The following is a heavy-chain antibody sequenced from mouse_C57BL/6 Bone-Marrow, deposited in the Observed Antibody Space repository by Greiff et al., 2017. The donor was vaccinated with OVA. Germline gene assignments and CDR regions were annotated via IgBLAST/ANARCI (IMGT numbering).Heavy chain of an antibody. CDR1: GFTFSDYG. CDR2: ISSGSSTI. J-gene: IGHJ1*03. Sequence: EVKLVESGGGLVKPGGSLKLSCAASGFTFSDYGMHWVRQAPEKGLEWVAYISSGSSTIYYADTVKGRFTISRDNAKNTLFLQMTSLRSEDTAMYYCARNGRGYFEVWGTGTTVTVSS. D-gene: IGHD1-1*01. CDR3: ARNGRGYFEV. V-gene: IGHV5-17*01.